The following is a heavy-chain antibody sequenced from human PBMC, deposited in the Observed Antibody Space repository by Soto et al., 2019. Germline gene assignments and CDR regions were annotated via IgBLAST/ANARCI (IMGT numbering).Heavy chain of an antibody. CDR2: IRCSCGDT. D-gene: IGHD2-8*01. CDR1: VFXLNDYS. Sequence: LRLSIAPSVFXLNDYSLTWFRHAPGKGLEWVSTIRCSCGDTYYADSIKGLFNISRENYKKTLYLRMNSLRAEDPAPYYCSKRYCTTSSCVREIDYWGQGTLGTVSS. J-gene: IGHJ4*02. V-gene: IGHV3-23*01. CDR3: SKRYCTTSSCVREIDY.